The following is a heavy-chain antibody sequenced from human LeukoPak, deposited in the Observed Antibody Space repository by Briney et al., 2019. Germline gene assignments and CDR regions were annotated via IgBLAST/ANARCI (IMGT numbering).Heavy chain of an antibody. Sequence: SETLSLTCAVYGGSFSGYNWSWIRQPPGKGLEWIGKINHSGSANYNPSLKSRLTISVDTSKNQFSLKLSSVTAADTAVYYCARFSSRNLHYWGQGTLVTVSS. CDR2: INHSGSA. J-gene: IGHJ4*02. D-gene: IGHD2/OR15-2a*01. V-gene: IGHV4-34*01. CDR3: ARFSSRNLHY. CDR1: GGSFSGYN.